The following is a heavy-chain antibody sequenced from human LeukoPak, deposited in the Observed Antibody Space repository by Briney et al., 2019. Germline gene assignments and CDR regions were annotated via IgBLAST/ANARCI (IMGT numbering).Heavy chain of an antibody. CDR2: IYHSGST. Sequence: PSEILSLTCTVSGYSITSGYYWGWIRQPPGKGLEWIGNIYHSGSTYYNPSLRSRVTISVDTSKNQFSLRLNSVTAADTAVYYCAREWAYWGQGTLVTVSS. V-gene: IGHV4-38-2*02. J-gene: IGHJ4*02. CDR3: AREWAY. CDR1: GYSITSGYY.